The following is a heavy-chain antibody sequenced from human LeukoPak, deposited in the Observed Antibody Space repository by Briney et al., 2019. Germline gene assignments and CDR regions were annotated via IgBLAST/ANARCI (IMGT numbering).Heavy chain of an antibody. CDR3: ARVITGTYDAFDI. D-gene: IGHD1-20*01. CDR2: IYYSGST. Sequence: SETLSLTCTVSGGSISSHYWSWIRQPPGKGLEWIGYIYYSGSTNYNPSLKSRVTISVDTSKNQFSLKLSSVTAADTAVYYCARVITGTYDAFDIWGQGTMVTVSS. J-gene: IGHJ3*02. CDR1: GGSISSHY. V-gene: IGHV4-59*11.